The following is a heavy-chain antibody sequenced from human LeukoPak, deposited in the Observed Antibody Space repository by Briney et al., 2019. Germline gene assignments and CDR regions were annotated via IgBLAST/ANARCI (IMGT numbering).Heavy chain of an antibody. V-gene: IGHV4-59*01. Sequence: PSETLSLTCTVSGGSISSSYWSGIRNPPGKGLEGMGNIYYSGSTNYNPSLKSRVTISVDTSKNQFSLKLSSVTAADTAVYYCARVPQATYYDFWSGPVDAFDIWGQGTMDTVSS. D-gene: IGHD3-3*01. CDR3: ARVPQATYYDFWSGPVDAFDI. J-gene: IGHJ3*02. CDR2: IYYSGST. CDR1: GGSISSSY.